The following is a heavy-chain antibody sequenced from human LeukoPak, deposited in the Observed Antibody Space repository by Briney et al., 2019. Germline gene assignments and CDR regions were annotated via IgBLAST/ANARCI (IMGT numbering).Heavy chain of an antibody. J-gene: IGHJ4*02. Sequence: PSETLSLTCTVSSGSISSSSYYWGWIRQPPGKGLEWIGGIHYNGSTYYNPSLKSRVTISVDTSKNQFSVKLSSVTAADTAVYYCAREDGGDYAYTLDYWGQGTLVTVSS. CDR3: AREDGGDYAYTLDY. V-gene: IGHV4-39*02. CDR2: IHYNGST. D-gene: IGHD4-17*01. CDR1: SGSISSSSYY.